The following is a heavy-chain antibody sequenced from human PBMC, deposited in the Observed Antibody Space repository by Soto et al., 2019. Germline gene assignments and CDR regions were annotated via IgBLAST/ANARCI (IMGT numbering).Heavy chain of an antibody. CDR2: INHSGTT. J-gene: IGHJ4*02. D-gene: IGHD3-9*01. Sequence: SETLSLTCAVYGGSFSGYYWSWIRQPPGRGLEWIGEINHSGTTNNNPSLKSRVTISVDTSKNQFSLKVSSVTAADTAVYYCARRDWSGSTSHFYFDYWGQGVLVTVSS. CDR3: ARRDWSGSTSHFYFDY. V-gene: IGHV4-34*01. CDR1: GGSFSGYY.